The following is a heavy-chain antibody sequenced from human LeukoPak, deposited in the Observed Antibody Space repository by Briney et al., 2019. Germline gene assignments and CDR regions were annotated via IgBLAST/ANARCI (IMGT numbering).Heavy chain of an antibody. D-gene: IGHD3-9*01. V-gene: IGHV1-69*06. CDR2: IIPIFGTA. J-gene: IGHJ5*02. Sequence: GASVKVSCKASGGTFSSYAISWVRQAPGQGLEWMGGIIPIFGTANYAQKFQGRVTITADKSTSTAYMELSSLRSEDTAVYYCARVSYDILTGYDKNWFDPWGQGTLVTVSS. CDR1: GGTFSSYA. CDR3: ARVSYDILTGYDKNWFDP.